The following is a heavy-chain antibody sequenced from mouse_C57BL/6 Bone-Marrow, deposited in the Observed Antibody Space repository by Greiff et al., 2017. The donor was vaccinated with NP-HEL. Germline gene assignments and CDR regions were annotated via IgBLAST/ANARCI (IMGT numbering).Heavy chain of an antibody. CDR1: GYTFTSYW. Sequence: QVQLKQPGAELVKPGASVKLSCKASGYTFTSYWMHWVKQRPGQGLEWIGMIHPNSGSTNYNEKFKSKATLTVDKSSSTAYMQLSSLTSEDSAVYYCARPTTGTIDYWGQGTTLTVSS. CDR3: ARPTTGTIDY. J-gene: IGHJ2*01. CDR2: IHPNSGST. D-gene: IGHD4-1*01. V-gene: IGHV1-64*01.